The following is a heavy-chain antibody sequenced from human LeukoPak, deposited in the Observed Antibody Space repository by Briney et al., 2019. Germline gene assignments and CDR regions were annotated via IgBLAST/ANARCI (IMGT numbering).Heavy chain of an antibody. CDR1: GYTFTSYD. CDR3: ARADIVVVPAATDPYYYYGMDV. Sequence: ASVKVSRKASGYTFTSYDINWVRQATGQGLEWMGWMNPNSGNTGYAQKFQGRVTMTRNTSISTAYMELSSLRSEDTAVYYCARADIVVVPAATDPYYYYGMDVWGQGTTVTVSS. CDR2: MNPNSGNT. J-gene: IGHJ6*02. V-gene: IGHV1-8*01. D-gene: IGHD2-2*01.